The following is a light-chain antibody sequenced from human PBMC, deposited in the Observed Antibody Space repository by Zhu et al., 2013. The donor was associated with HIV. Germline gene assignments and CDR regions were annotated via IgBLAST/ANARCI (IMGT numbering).Light chain of an antibody. CDR1: QSVLHTSNNNNY. Sequence: DIVMTQSPDSLAVSLGERATINCKSSQSVLHTSNNNNYLAWYQQKPGHPPKLLISWASSRESGVPERFSGSGSGTDFTLTISSLQAEDVAVYYCQQRSDWPPLTFGGGTKVEIK. V-gene: IGKV4-1*01. CDR3: QQRSDWPPLT. CDR2: WAS. J-gene: IGKJ4*01.